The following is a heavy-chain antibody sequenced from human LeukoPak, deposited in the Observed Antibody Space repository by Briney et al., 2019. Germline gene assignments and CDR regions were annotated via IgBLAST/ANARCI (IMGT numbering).Heavy chain of an antibody. J-gene: IGHJ6*02. CDR1: RFTFSDYY. V-gene: IGHV3-72*01. CDR3: AREYFYGMDV. CDR2: PRTKGDTCST. Sequence: CGSLRLSCAASRFTFSDYYMDWVRQAPGKGLEWVGLPRTKGDTCSTEYAASVRGRFSITRDESMNSAYLQMNSLRTEDTAVYFCAREYFYGMDVWGQGTTVTVAS.